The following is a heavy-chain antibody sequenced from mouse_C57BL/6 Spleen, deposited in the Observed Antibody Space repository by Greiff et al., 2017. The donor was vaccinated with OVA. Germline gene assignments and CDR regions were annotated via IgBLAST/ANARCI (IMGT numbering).Heavy chain of an antibody. D-gene: IGHD3-2*02. CDR2: IYPGDGDT. CDR1: GYAFSSSW. J-gene: IGHJ2*01. CDR3: ARQLRDYFDY. Sequence: QVQLQQSGPELVKPGASVEISCKASGYAFSSSWMNWVKQRPGKGLEWIGRIYPGDGDTNYNGKFKGKATLTADKSSSTAYMQLSSLTSEDSAVYFCARQLRDYFDYWGQGTTLTASS. V-gene: IGHV1-82*01.